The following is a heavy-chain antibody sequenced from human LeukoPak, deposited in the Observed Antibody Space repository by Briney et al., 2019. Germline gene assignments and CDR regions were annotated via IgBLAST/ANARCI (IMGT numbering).Heavy chain of an antibody. CDR3: ARGRITMVRGVGRGLGT. D-gene: IGHD3-10*01. V-gene: IGHV1-8*01. CDR1: GYTFTSYD. J-gene: IGHJ5*02. CDR2: MNPNSGNR. Sequence: ASVKVSCKASGYTFTSYDINWVRQATGQGLEWMGWMNPNSGNRGYAQKFQGRVTMTMNTSISTAYMELSSLRSEDTAVYYCARGRITMVRGVGRGLGTWGQGTLVTVSS.